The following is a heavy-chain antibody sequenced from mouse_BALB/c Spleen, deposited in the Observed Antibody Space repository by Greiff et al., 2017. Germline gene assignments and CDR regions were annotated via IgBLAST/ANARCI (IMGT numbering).Heavy chain of an antibody. D-gene: IGHD1-2*01. V-gene: IGHV5-12-1*01. Sequence: EVQGVESGGGLVKPGGSLKLSCAASGFAFSSYDMSWVRQTPEKRLEWVAYISSGGGSTYYPDTVKGRFTISRDNAKNTLYLQMSSLKSEDTAMYYCARGGDYYGSYWYFDVWGAGTTVTVSS. J-gene: IGHJ1*01. CDR3: ARGGDYYGSYWYFDV. CDR1: GFAFSSYD. CDR2: ISSGGGST.